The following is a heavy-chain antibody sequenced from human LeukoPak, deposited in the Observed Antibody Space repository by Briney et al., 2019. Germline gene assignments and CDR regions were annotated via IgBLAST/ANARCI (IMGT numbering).Heavy chain of an antibody. CDR1: GGTFSSYA. CDR3: ARDLLRPGVTTGVDAFDI. J-gene: IGHJ3*02. V-gene: IGHV1-69*01. Sequence: SVKVSCKASGGTFSSYAISWVRQAPGQGLEWMGGIIPIFGTANYAQKFQGRVTITADESTSTAYMELSSLRSEDTAVYYCARDLLRPGVTTGVDAFDIWGQGTMVTVSS. D-gene: IGHD4-17*01. CDR2: IIPIFGTA.